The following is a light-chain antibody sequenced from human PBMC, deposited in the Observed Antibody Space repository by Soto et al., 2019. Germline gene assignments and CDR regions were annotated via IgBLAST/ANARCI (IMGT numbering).Light chain of an antibody. CDR2: EVT. V-gene: IGLV2-8*01. J-gene: IGLJ3*02. CDR3: GSYAGSNKGA. Sequence: QSALTQPPSASGSPGQSVTISCTGTISDVGGYNYVAWYQQHPGKAPKLIIYEVTKRPSGVPDRFSGSKSGNTASLPVSGLQAEDEAVYYCGSYAGSNKGAFGGGTKLTVL. CDR1: ISDVGGYNY.